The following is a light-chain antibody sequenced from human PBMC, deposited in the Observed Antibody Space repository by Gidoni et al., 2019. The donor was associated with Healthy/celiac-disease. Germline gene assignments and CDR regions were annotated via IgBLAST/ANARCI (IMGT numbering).Light chain of an antibody. CDR2: DAS. J-gene: IGKJ2*01. Sequence: ELVLTQSPATLSLSPGERATLSCRASQSVSSYLAWYQQKPGQAPRLLIYDASNRATSIPARCSSSRSGTDFTLTISSLEPEDFAVYYCQQRSNWPPYTFXQXTKLXIK. V-gene: IGKV3-11*01. CDR1: QSVSSY. CDR3: QQRSNWPPYT.